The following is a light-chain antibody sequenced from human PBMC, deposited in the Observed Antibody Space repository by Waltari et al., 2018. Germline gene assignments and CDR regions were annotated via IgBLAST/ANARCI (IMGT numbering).Light chain of an antibody. CDR3: QTWDTGTWV. CDR1: SGDSSYP. CDR2: INSDGSH. V-gene: IGLV4-69*01. Sequence: LVLTQSPSASASLGASVRLTCTLTSGDSSYPIAWHQQQPEKGPRYLMKINSDGSHIKGDGSPDRFSGSSSGAERYLIISSLQSEDEADYYCQTWDTGTWVFGGGTKLTVL. J-gene: IGLJ3*02.